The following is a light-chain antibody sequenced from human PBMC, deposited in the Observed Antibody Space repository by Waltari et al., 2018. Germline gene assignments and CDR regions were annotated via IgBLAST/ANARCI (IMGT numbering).Light chain of an antibody. CDR3: QVWDSTSDHHVI. CDR1: HIRSQN. CDR2: DDS. V-gene: IGLV3-21*02. Sequence: SYVLTQPRSLSVAPGQTAMITCGGNHIRSQNVHWYQHKSGQAPVLVIYDDSDRPSGIPERFSGSKSWNTAILTISRVEAGDEAAYYCQVWDSTSDHHVIFGGGTKLTVL. J-gene: IGLJ2*01.